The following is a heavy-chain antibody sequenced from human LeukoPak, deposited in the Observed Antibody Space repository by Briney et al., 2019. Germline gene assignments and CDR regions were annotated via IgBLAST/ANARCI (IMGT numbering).Heavy chain of an antibody. V-gene: IGHV3-48*01. J-gene: IGHJ4*02. CDR3: ARDRGGSYSLPFDY. D-gene: IGHD1-26*01. CDR2: ISSSSSTI. CDR1: GFTFSSYS. Sequence: GGSLRLSCAASGFTFSSYSMNWVRQAPGKGLEWVSYISSSSSTIYYADSVKGRFTISRDNAKNSLYLQMNSLRAEDTAVYYCARDRGGSYSLPFDYWGQGTLSPSPQ.